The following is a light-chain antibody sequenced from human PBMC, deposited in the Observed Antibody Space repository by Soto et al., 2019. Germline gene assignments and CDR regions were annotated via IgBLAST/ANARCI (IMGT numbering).Light chain of an antibody. Sequence: EIVLTQSPGTLSLSPGERATLACRARQSVSSSYLAWYHQTPGQAPRLFIYGASSRANGIPDRFSGSGSGTDFTLTISRLEPEDFAFYDCQQYGSSPPVTFGQGTKVDIK. CDR2: GAS. CDR3: QQYGSSPPVT. CDR1: QSVSSSY. J-gene: IGKJ1*01. V-gene: IGKV3-20*01.